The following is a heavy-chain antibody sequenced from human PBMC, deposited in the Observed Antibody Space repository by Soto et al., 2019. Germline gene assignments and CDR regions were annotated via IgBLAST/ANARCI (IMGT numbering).Heavy chain of an antibody. V-gene: IGHV2-5*02. D-gene: IGHD5-12*01. Sequence: QITLKGSGPALVKTTQTLTLTCTFSGFSLSTSGVVVGWFRQPPGKALEWLALIYWDDDKRYSPSLKSRLASNQDTSKNKLVRTMTNVDPVDTATYSGLYRAEPPRGGYYVASWGQGTLVTVAS. CDR1: GFSLSTSGVV. J-gene: IGHJ4*02. CDR3: LYRAEPPRGGYYVAS. CDR2: IYWDDDK.